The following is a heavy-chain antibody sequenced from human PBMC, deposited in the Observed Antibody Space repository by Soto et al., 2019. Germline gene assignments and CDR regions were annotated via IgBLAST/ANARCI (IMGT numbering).Heavy chain of an antibody. CDR2: INAGNGNT. CDR3: ARGVAGIGGWYFDL. V-gene: IGHV1-3*01. Sequence: QVQLVQSGAEVKKPGASVKVSCKASGYTFTSYAMHWVRQAPGQRLEWMGWINAGNGNTKYSQTFQGRVTITRDTSASTAYMERSSLRSEDTAVYYCARGVAGIGGWYFDLWGRGTLVTVSS. CDR1: GYTFTSYA. D-gene: IGHD6-19*01. J-gene: IGHJ2*01.